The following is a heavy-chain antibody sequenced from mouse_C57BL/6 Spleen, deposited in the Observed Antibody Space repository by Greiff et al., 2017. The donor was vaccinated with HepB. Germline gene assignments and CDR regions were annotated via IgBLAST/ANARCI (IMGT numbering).Heavy chain of an antibody. D-gene: IGHD1-1*01. CDR3: TTPYYGAWFAY. J-gene: IGHJ3*01. V-gene: IGHV14-4*01. CDR2: IDPENGDT. Sequence: VQLKESGAELVRPGASVKLSCTASGFNIKDDYMHWVKQRPEQGLEWIGWIDPENGDTEYASKFQGKATITADTSSNTAYLQLSSLTSEDTAVYYCTTPYYGAWFAYWGQGTLVTVSA. CDR1: GFNIKDDY.